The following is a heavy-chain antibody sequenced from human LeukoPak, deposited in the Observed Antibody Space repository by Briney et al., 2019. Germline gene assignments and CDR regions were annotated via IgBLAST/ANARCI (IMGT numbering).Heavy chain of an antibody. CDR1: GFTFDDYA. CDR3: AKGARYYLDYYFDY. V-gene: IGHV3-43*02. CDR2: ISGDGGST. D-gene: IGHD3-10*01. J-gene: IGHJ4*02. Sequence: PGGSRRLACAASGFTFDDYAMHWVRQAPGEGLEWVSLISGDGGSTYYADSVEGRFTICRDNSKNSLYLHMNSLSTEDTALYYCAKGARYYLDYYFDYWGQGTLVTVSS.